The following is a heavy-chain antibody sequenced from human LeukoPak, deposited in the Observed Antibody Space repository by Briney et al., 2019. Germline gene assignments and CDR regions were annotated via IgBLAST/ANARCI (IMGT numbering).Heavy chain of an antibody. CDR3: ARDRYSSGWYGDY. Sequence: GGSLRLSCAASGFTFSSYGLHWVRQAPGKGLEWVSSISSSSSYIYYADSVKGRFTISRDNAKNSLYLQMNSLRAEDTAVYYCARDRYSSGWYGDYWGQGTLVTVSS. V-gene: IGHV3-21*01. J-gene: IGHJ4*02. CDR1: GFTFSSYG. D-gene: IGHD6-19*01. CDR2: ISSSSSYI.